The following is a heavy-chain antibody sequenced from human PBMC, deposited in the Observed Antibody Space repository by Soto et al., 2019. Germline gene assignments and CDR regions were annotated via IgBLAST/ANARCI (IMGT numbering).Heavy chain of an antibody. CDR2: INAGNGNT. D-gene: IGHD1-1*01. Sequence: QVQLVQSGAEVKKPGASVKVSCKASGYTFTSYAMHWVRQAPGQRLEWMGWINAGNGNTKYSQKFQGRVTITSDTSASTAYMELSSLRSEETAVYSCGRRGTARAEYFQHCGPGTLVTVAS. CDR3: GRRGTARAEYFQH. J-gene: IGHJ1*01. CDR1: GYTFTSYA. V-gene: IGHV1-3*01.